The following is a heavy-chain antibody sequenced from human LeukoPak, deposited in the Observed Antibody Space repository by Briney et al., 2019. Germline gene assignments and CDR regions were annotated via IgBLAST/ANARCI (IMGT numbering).Heavy chain of an antibody. V-gene: IGHV3-23*01. J-gene: IGHJ4*02. CDR1: GFTFSSYA. CDR3: TKGPSPVLGGGSYFDY. CDR2: ISGSGTNT. D-gene: IGHD3-16*01. Sequence: GGSLRLSCAASGFTFSSYAMSWVRQAPGKGLEWVSVISGSGTNTNFADSVKGRFTISRDNSKNTLYLQMNSLRAEDTAVYYCTKGPSPVLGGGSYFDYWGRGTLVTVSS.